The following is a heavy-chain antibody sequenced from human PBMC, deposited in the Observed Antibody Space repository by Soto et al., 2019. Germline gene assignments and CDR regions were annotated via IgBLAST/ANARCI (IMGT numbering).Heavy chain of an antibody. V-gene: IGHV3-23*01. J-gene: IGHJ6*02. Sequence: GGSLRLSCAASGFTFSSYAMSWVRQAPGKGLEWVSAISGSGGSTYYADSVKGRFTISRDNSKNTLYLQMNSLRAEDTAVYYCAKGTAGYYYYGVDVWGQGTTVTVSS. CDR1: GFTFSSYA. CDR3: AKGTAGYYYYGVDV. CDR2: ISGSGGST. D-gene: IGHD4-17*01.